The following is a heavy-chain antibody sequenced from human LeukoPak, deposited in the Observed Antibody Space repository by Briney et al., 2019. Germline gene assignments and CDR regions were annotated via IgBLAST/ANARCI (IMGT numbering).Heavy chain of an antibody. D-gene: IGHD2-15*01. Sequence: GGSLRLSCAASGFTVSRNYMSWVRQAPGKGLEWVSAISGSGGSTYYADSVKGRFTISRDNSKNTLYLQMNSLRAEDTAVYYCAKEIGYCSGGSCSGGADYWGQGTLVTVSS. CDR2: ISGSGGST. V-gene: IGHV3-23*01. CDR3: AKEIGYCSGGSCSGGADY. J-gene: IGHJ4*02. CDR1: GFTVSRNY.